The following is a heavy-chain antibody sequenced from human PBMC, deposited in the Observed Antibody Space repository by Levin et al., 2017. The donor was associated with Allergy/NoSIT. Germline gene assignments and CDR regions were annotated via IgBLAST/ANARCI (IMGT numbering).Heavy chain of an antibody. V-gene: IGHV5-51*01. CDR2: IYPGDSDT. Sequence: SGESLKISCKGSGYSFTSYWIGWVRQMPGKGLEWMGIIYPGDSDTRYSPSFQGQVTISADKSISTAYLQWSSLKASDTAMYYCARASGTVYYYYGMDVWGQGTTVTVSS. D-gene: IGHD1-26*01. CDR1: GYSFTSYW. CDR3: ARASGTVYYYYGMDV. J-gene: IGHJ6*02.